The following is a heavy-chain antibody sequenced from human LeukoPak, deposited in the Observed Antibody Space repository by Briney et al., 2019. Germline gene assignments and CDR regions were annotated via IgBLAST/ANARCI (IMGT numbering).Heavy chain of an antibody. J-gene: IGHJ4*02. CDR3: ARHLDYDSGGYFYPYFDD. CDR1: GYSMSSYY. D-gene: IGHD3-22*01. Sequence: PSETLSLTCNVSGYSMSSYYWSWLRQPPGKGLEWIAYFSHSGTTNYNPSLKSRVIISVDTSNHQFSLTLRSVTAADTAVYYCARHLDYDSGGYFYPYFDDWGQGTLVTVSS. V-gene: IGHV4-59*08. CDR2: FSHSGTT.